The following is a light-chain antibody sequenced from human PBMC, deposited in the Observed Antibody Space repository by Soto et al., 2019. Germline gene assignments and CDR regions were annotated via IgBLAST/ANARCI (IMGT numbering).Light chain of an antibody. CDR1: QSLLHTNGYNY. CDR3: MQALQPLTIT. V-gene: IGKV2-28*01. J-gene: IGKJ5*01. CDR2: LGS. Sequence: IVMTQSPLSLPVTPGEPASISCRSSQSLLHTNGYNYLDWYLQKAGQSPQLLIYLGSNRASGVPDRFSGSGSGTDFTLKISRVEAEDVGVYYCMQALQPLTITFGQGTRLEIK.